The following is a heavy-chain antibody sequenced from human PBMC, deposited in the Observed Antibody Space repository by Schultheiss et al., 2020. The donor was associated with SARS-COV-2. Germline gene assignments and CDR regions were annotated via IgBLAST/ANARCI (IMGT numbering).Heavy chain of an antibody. CDR3: ARDPGVDY. J-gene: IGHJ4*02. V-gene: IGHV3-48*03. CDR1: GFTFSSYE. Sequence: GGSLRLSCAASGFTFSSYEMNWVRQAPGKGLEWVSYISGSGKTMYYADSVKGRFTISRDNAKISLYLQMNSLRAEDTAVYYCARDPGVDYWGQGTLVTVSS. CDR2: ISGSGKTM.